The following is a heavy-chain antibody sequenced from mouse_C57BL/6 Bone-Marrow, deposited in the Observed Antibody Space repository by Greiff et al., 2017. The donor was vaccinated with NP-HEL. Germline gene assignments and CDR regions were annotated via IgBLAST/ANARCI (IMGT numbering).Heavy chain of an antibody. CDR2: IHPNSGST. CDR1: GYTFTSYW. Sequence: QVQLQQPGAELVKPGASVKLSCKASGYTFTSYWMHWVKQRPGQGLEWIGMIHPNSGSTNYNEKFKSKATLTVDKSSSTAYMQLSSLTSEDSAVYYCASFYGSSAWFADWGQGTLVTVSA. CDR3: ASFYGSSAWFAD. V-gene: IGHV1-64*01. J-gene: IGHJ3*01. D-gene: IGHD1-1*01.